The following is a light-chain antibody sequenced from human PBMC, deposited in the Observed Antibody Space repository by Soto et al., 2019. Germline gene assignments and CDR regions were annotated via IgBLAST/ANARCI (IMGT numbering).Light chain of an antibody. CDR2: GVS. V-gene: IGKV3D-15*01. CDR1: QSVSNN. Sequence: ETVMTQSPATLSVSPGERATLSCRASQSVSNNLAWYQQKPGQAPRLLIHGVSTRATGIPDRFSGSGSVTEFTLTISSLQSEDFAVYYCQQYDNWPRTFGQGTKVEIK. CDR3: QQYDNWPRT. J-gene: IGKJ1*01.